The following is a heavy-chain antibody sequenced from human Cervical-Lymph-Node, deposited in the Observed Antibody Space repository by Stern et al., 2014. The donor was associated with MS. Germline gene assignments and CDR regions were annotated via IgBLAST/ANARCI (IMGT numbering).Heavy chain of an antibody. D-gene: IGHD2-2*01. V-gene: IGHV1-18*01. CDR3: ASSYCSSTSCYYYYGMDV. Sequence: QDQLVQSGTEVKKPGASVKVSCKASGFTFTAHGFSWVRQAPGHGLEWMGYLSAYNGNTKYAPKFQGRVTMTRDTSTSTVYMELSSLRSEDTAVYYCASSYCSSTSCYYYYGMDVWGQGTTVTVSS. CDR2: LSAYNGNT. J-gene: IGHJ6*02. CDR1: GFTFTAHG.